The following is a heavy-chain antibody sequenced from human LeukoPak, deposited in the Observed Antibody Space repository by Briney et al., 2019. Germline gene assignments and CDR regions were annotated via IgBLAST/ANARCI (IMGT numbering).Heavy chain of an antibody. Sequence: ASVKVSCKASGYTFTSYDINWVRQATGQGLEWMGWMNPNSGNTGYAQKFQGRVTMTRNTSISTVYMELSSLRSEDTAVYYCARGGALYGGNSYWGQGTLVTVSS. D-gene: IGHD4-23*01. V-gene: IGHV1-8*01. CDR3: ARGGALYGGNSY. CDR1: GYTFTSYD. J-gene: IGHJ4*02. CDR2: MNPNSGNT.